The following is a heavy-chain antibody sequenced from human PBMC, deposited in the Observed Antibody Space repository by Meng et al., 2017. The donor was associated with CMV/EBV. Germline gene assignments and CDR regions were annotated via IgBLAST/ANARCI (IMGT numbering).Heavy chain of an antibody. CDR2: IYYSGST. J-gene: IGHJ4*02. V-gene: IGHV4-61*01. Sequence: SETLSLICTLSGGPLSSGSYYWSWIRQPPGKGLEWIGYIYYSGSTNYNPSLKSRVTISVDTSKNQFSLKLSSVTAADTAVYYCAREQNIVGATTYDYWGQGTLVTVSS. CDR3: AREQNIVGATTYDY. CDR1: GGPLSSGSYY. D-gene: IGHD1-26*01.